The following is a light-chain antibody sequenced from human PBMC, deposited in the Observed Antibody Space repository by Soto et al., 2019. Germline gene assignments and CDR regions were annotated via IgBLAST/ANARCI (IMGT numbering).Light chain of an antibody. V-gene: IGKV3-15*01. CDR1: QSLSGN. J-gene: IGKJ5*01. CDR3: QQYGSPPIT. CDR2: RAS. Sequence: EIVMTQSPATLAGSPGETVTLSCRASQSLSGNLAWYQQKPGQAPRLLIFRASTRATGVPARFSGSGSGTEFTLTISSLQSEDFAVYYCQQYGSPPITFGQGTRLEIK.